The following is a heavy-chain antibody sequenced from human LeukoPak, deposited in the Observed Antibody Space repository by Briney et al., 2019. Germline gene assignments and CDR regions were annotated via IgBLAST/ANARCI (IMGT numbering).Heavy chain of an antibody. V-gene: IGHV4-59*01. Sequence: PSETLSLTCTVSGGSISSYYWSWIRQPPGKGLEWIGYIYYSGSTNYNPSPKSRVTISVDTSKNQFSLKLSSVTAADTAVYYCARDGSSWVYWGQGTLVTVSS. CDR1: GGSISSYY. D-gene: IGHD6-13*01. CDR3: ARDGSSWVY. J-gene: IGHJ4*02. CDR2: IYYSGST.